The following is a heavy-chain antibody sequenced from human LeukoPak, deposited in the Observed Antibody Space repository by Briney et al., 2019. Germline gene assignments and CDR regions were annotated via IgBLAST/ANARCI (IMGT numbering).Heavy chain of an antibody. CDR3: ARHPRESSSWSTLYYYYMDV. CDR2: VYYSGST. V-gene: IGHV4-39*01. Sequence: KSSETLSLTCTVSGGSISSSSYYWGWIRQPPGKGLEWIGSVYYSGSTYYNPSLKSRVTISVDTSKNQFSLKLSSVTAADTAVYYCARHPRESSSWSTLYYYYMDVWGKGTTVTVSS. D-gene: IGHD6-13*01. CDR1: GGSISSSSYY. J-gene: IGHJ6*03.